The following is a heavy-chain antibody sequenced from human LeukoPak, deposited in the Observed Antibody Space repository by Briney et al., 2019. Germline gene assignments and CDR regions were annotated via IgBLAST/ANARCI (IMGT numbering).Heavy chain of an antibody. V-gene: IGHV3-48*03. Sequence: GGSLRLSCAASGFTFSSYEMNWVRQAPGRGLEWVSYIISSGSTIYYADSVKGRFTISRDNAKNSLYLQMNSLRAEDTAVYYCARRPYYDILTGPGGDYWGQGTLVTVSS. CDR3: ARRPYYDILTGPGGDY. CDR2: IISSGSTI. D-gene: IGHD3-9*01. CDR1: GFTFSSYE. J-gene: IGHJ4*02.